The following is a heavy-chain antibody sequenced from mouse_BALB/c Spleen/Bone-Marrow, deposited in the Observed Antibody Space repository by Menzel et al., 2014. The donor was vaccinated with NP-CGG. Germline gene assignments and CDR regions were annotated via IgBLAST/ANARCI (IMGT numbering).Heavy chain of an antibody. V-gene: IGHV14-3*02. J-gene: IGHJ2*01. D-gene: IGHD1-1*01. Sequence: EVRRVESGAELVRPGASVKLSCTASGFYIKNNFMHWVKQRPEQGLEWIGRIDPSDGETKLDPKFQGKATITADTSSNTAYLQLSSLTSEDTAVYYCARYYYGFYFDYWGQGTTLTVSS. CDR2: IDPSDGET. CDR1: GFYIKNNF. CDR3: ARYYYGFYFDY.